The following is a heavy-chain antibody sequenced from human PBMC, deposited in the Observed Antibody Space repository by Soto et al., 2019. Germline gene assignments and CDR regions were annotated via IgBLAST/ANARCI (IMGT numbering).Heavy chain of an antibody. J-gene: IGHJ6*02. V-gene: IGHV4-61*01. Sequence: PSETLSLTCTVSGGSVSSGSYYWSWIRQPPGKGLEWIGYIYYSGSTNYNPSLKSRVTISVDTSKNQFSLKLSSVTAADTAVYYCARVGQLGFGALLMYYGMDVWGHGTTVTVSS. CDR1: GGSVSSGSYY. D-gene: IGHD3-10*01. CDR2: IYYSGST. CDR3: ARVGQLGFGALLMYYGMDV.